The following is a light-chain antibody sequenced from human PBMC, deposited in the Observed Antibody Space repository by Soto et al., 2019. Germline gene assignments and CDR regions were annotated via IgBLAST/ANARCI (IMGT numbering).Light chain of an antibody. J-gene: IGKJ2*01. CDR3: QQYYSIPFT. V-gene: IGKV4-1*01. CDR2: GAS. Sequence: DFVMTQAPDSLAVSLGERATINCKSSQSVLYNSNNKNHLGWFQQKPGHPPKLLIYGASFRPSGVPDRFSGSGSETDVALTISSLQAEDVAVYYCQQYYSIPFTFGQGTKLEI. CDR1: QSVLYNSNNKNH.